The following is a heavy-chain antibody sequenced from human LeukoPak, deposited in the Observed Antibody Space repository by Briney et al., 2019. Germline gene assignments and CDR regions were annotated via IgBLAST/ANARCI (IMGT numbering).Heavy chain of an antibody. D-gene: IGHD2-2*01. V-gene: IGHV4-34*01. CDR2: INHSGST. Sequence: SETLSLTCAVYXGSFSGYYWGWIRQPPGKGLEWIGEINHSGSTNYNPSLKSRVTISVDTSKNQFSLKLSSVTAADTAVYYCARGYCSSTSCYQYHFDYWGQGTLVTVSS. CDR1: XGSFSGYY. CDR3: ARGYCSSTSCYQYHFDY. J-gene: IGHJ4*02.